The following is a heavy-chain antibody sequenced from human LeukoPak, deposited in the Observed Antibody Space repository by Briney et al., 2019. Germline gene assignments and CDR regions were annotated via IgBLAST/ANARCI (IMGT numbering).Heavy chain of an antibody. D-gene: IGHD3-3*01. V-gene: IGHV4-34*01. CDR3: ARGFGVTTYYYMDV. Sequence: PSETLSLTCAVYGGSFSGYYWSWIRQPPGKGLEWIGEINHSGSTNYNPSLKSRVTISVDTSKNQFSLKLSSVTAADTAVYYCARGFGVTTYYYMDVWGKGTTVTVSS. CDR2: INHSGST. J-gene: IGHJ6*03. CDR1: GGSFSGYY.